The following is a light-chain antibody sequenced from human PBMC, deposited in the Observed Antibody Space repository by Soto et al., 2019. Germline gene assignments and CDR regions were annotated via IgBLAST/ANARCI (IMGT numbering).Light chain of an antibody. CDR2: DAS. V-gene: IGKV3-11*01. CDR3: QHYNSYSEA. Sequence: EIVLTQSPCTLSLSRGERATLSCMASQIVSSYLSWYQQKPGQAPRLLIYDASNRATGIPARFSGSGSGTDFSLTISRLEPEDFATYYCQHYNSYSEAFGQGTKVDIK. CDR1: QIVSSY. J-gene: IGKJ1*01.